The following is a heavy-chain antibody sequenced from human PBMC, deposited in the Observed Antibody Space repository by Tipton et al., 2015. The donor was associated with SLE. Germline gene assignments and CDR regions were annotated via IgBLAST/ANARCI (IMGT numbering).Heavy chain of an antibody. CDR1: GYSISNGYY. V-gene: IGHV4-38-2*01. D-gene: IGHD3-22*01. J-gene: IGHJ4*02. CDR2: IHQSGNA. CDR3: ARHDFDDNGYYLHYFEY. Sequence: TLSLTCAVSGYSISNGYYWGWIRQPPGKGLEWIGSIHQSGNAYYNPSLKSRVFMSIDTSKNQLFLRLSSVTAADTAVYYCARHDFDDNGYYLHYFEYWGQGTLVTVST.